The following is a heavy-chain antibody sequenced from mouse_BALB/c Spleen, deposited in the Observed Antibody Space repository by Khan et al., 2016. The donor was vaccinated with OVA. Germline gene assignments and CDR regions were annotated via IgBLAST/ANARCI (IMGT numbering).Heavy chain of an antibody. CDR3: ARGNYYGYYFDY. Sequence: VQLQQSGPGLVKPSQSLSLTCTVTGYSITSGYAWNWIRQFPGNKLEWMGYISYSGGTSYNPSPKSRISITRDTSKNQFFLQLNSVTTEDTATYYCARGNYYGYYFDYWGQGTPLIVSS. D-gene: IGHD1-1*01. CDR2: ISYSGGT. CDR1: GYSITSGYA. J-gene: IGHJ2*01. V-gene: IGHV3-2*02.